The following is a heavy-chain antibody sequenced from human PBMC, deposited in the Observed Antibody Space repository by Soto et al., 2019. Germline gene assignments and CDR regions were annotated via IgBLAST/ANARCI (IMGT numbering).Heavy chain of an antibody. CDR3: ARASGASFLHNWLDP. V-gene: IGHV4-30-2*01. CDR2: IYHSGST. J-gene: IGHJ5*02. CDR1: GGSISSGGYS. D-gene: IGHD1-26*01. Sequence: PSETLSLTCAVSGGSISSGGYSWSWIRQPPGKGLEWIGYIYHSGSTYYNPSLKSRVTISVDRSKNQFSLKLSSVTAADTAVYYCARASGASFLHNWLDPWGQGTMVTVSS.